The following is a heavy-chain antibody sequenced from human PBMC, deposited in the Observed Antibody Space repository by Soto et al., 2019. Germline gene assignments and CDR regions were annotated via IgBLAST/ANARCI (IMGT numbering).Heavy chain of an antibody. CDR2: IYSNGDT. V-gene: IGHV3-53*02. D-gene: IGHD2-8*01. CDR1: GFSVGSNY. Sequence: EVQLVETGGGLIQPGGSLRLSCAASGFSVGSNYMTWVRQSPGKGLEWVSLIYSNGDTDYADSVKGRFSISRDNFKNTLYLQMNNLRAEDTAVYHCARKSDSSPVPEADGVWGRGTLVPVPS. CDR3: ARKSDSSPVPEADGV. J-gene: IGHJ4*02.